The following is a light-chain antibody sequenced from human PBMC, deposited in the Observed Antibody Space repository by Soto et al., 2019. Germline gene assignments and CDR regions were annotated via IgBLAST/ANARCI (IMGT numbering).Light chain of an antibody. CDR3: QQYSTSSIS. CDR1: ESISDW. V-gene: IGKV1-5*03. CDR2: KAS. Sequence: DIQMTQCPSTLSASVGDXVXXTCPASESISDWLVWYKKKTGKDNKILIYKASRLESGVTSRFSGSDYATESTLKITSLQPDDFGTYYCQQYSTSSISFGPGTRLEIK. J-gene: IGKJ5*01.